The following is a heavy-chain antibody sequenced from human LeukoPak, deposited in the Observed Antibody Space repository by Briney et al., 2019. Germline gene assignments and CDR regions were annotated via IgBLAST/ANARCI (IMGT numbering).Heavy chain of an antibody. CDR3: ARLDGYNSYFDY. CDR1: GFTFSSYA. D-gene: IGHD5-24*01. Sequence: GGSLRLSCAASGFTFSSYAMTWVRQAPVKGLEWLSVVTDTGGNTYHADSVKGRFTISRDNSKNTVYLEMNSLRVEDTAVYYCARLDGYNSYFDYWGQGTLVTVSS. CDR2: VTDTGGNT. V-gene: IGHV3-23*01. J-gene: IGHJ4*02.